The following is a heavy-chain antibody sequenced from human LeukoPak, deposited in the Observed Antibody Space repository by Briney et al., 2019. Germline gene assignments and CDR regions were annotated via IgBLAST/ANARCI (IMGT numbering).Heavy chain of an antibody. J-gene: IGHJ3*02. CDR3: ARDGYYDTSGYYYTSDAFDI. D-gene: IGHD3-22*01. CDR1: GFTFNHYG. Sequence: GGSLRLSCAASGFTFNHYGMHWVRQAPGKGLEWVSSISSSSSYIYYADSVKGRFTISRDNAKNSLYLQMNSLRAEDTAVYYCARDGYYDTSGYYYTSDAFDIWGQGTMVTVSS. V-gene: IGHV3-21*01. CDR2: ISSSSSYI.